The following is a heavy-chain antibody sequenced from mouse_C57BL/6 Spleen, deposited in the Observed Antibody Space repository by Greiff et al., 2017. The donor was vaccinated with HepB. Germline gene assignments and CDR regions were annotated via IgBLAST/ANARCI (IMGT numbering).Heavy chain of an antibody. CDR1: GFTFSSYA. CDR3: TRGNWDGGFDY. CDR2: ISSGGDYI. J-gene: IGHJ2*01. D-gene: IGHD4-1*01. Sequence: EVKLVESGEGLVKPEGSLKLSCAASGFTFSSYAMSWVRQTPEKRLEWVAYISSGGDYIYYADTVKGRFTISRDNARNTLYLQMSSLKSEDTAMYYCTRGNWDGGFDYWGQGTTLTVSS. V-gene: IGHV5-9-1*02.